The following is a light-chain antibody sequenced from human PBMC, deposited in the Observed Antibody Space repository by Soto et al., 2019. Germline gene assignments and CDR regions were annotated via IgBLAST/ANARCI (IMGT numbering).Light chain of an antibody. J-gene: IGKJ1*01. CDR3: QQYYSTPPT. V-gene: IGKV4-1*01. CDR2: WAS. CDR1: QSVLYSSNNKNY. Sequence: IVMTQSPDSLAVSLGERATINCKSSQSVLYSSNNKNYLAWYQQKPGQPPKLLIYWASTRESGVPGRFSGSGSGTDFTLTISSLQAEDVAVYYCQQYYSTPPTFGQGTKVDIK.